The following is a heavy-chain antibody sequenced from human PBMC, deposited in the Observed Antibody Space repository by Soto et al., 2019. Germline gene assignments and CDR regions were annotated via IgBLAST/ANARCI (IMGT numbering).Heavy chain of an antibody. Sequence: SETLSLTCAVYGGSFSGYYWSWIRQPPGKGLEWIGEINHSGSTNYNPSLKSRVTISVDTSKNQFSLKLSSVTAADTAVYYCARGRFEDYSNQFHYYYYMDVWGKGTTVTVSS. D-gene: IGHD4-4*01. CDR1: GGSFSGYY. CDR2: INHSGST. J-gene: IGHJ6*03. V-gene: IGHV4-34*01. CDR3: ARGRFEDYSNQFHYYYYMDV.